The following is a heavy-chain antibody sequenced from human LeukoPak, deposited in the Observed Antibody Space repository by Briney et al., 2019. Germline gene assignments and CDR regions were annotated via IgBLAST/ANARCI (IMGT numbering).Heavy chain of an antibody. Sequence: GGSLRLSCAASGFTFSSYWMSWVRQAPGKGLEWVANIKQDGSEKYYVDSVKGRFTISRANAKNSLYLQMNSLRAEDTAVYYCARRIPGLTPHIDYGGQGTLVTASS. CDR1: GFTFSSYW. V-gene: IGHV3-7*01. CDR3: ARRIPGLTPHIDY. CDR2: IKQDGSEK. J-gene: IGHJ4*02. D-gene: IGHD2-15*01.